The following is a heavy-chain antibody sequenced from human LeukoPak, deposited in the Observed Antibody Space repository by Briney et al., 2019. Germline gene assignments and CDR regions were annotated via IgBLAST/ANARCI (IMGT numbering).Heavy chain of an antibody. CDR3: ARHSHSGYDLNL. J-gene: IGHJ3*01. V-gene: IGHV4-38-2*02. Sequence: PSETLSLTCTVSGYSISSGYYWGWIRQPPGKGLEWIGSIYHSGSTYYNPSLKTRVTTSVDTSKNQFSLKLSSVTAADTAVYYCARHSHSGYDLNLWGQGTMVTVSS. D-gene: IGHD5-12*01. CDR2: IYHSGST. CDR1: GYSISSGYY.